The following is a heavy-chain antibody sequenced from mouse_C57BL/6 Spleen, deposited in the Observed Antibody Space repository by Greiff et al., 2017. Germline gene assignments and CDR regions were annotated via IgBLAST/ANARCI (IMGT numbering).Heavy chain of an antibody. V-gene: IGHV1-26*01. D-gene: IGHD2-14*01. CDR2: INPNNGGT. CDR1: GYTFTDYY. Sequence: EVQLKQSGPELVKPGASVKISCKASGYTFTDYYMNWVKQSHGKSLEWIGDINPNNGGTSYNQKFKGKATLTVDKSSSTAYMELRSLTSEDSAVYYCARSIGDYFDYWGQGTTLTVSS. CDR3: ARSIGDYFDY. J-gene: IGHJ2*01.